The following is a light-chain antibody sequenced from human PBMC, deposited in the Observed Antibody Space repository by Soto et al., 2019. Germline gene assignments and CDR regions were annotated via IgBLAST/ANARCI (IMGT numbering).Light chain of an antibody. CDR2: GTS. CDR3: QQSYSTHLIT. V-gene: IGKV1-39*01. Sequence: DIQMTQSPSFLSASVGDRVTISCRASQAINTYLNWYQQKPGKAPKLLIYGTSDLQNGVPSRFSGGGSGTDFTLTISSLQPEAFATYYCQQSYSTHLITFGQGTRLEV. CDR1: QAINTY. J-gene: IGKJ5*01.